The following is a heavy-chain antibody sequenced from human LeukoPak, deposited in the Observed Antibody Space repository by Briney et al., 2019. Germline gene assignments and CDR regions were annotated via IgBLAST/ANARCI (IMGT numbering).Heavy chain of an antibody. Sequence: PGGSLRLSCVASGFTLSSYAMSWVRQAPGKGLEWVSAIRSSGDTFYADSVKGRFTISRDDSGNTLYLQMNSLTAGDTAIYYCATQNFDYWGPGTLLTVSS. V-gene: IGHV3-23*01. CDR1: GFTLSSYA. J-gene: IGHJ4*02. CDR3: ATQNFDY. CDR2: IRSSGDT.